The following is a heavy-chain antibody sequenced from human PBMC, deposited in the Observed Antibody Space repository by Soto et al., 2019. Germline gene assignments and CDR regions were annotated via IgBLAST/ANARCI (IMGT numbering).Heavy chain of an antibody. CDR2: IGNRGTGI. D-gene: IGHD6-13*01. CDR1: GFTFSSYW. V-gene: IGHV3-48*04. J-gene: IGHJ5*02. CDR3: ARDLRAVGMASRFDP. Sequence: PGGSLRLSCAASGFTFSSYWMHWVRQAPGKGLEWVSFIGNRGTGIYYADSVKGRFTIFRDNAKNSLYLQMNSLRAEDTAMYYCARDLRAVGMASRFDPWGQGTLVTVSS.